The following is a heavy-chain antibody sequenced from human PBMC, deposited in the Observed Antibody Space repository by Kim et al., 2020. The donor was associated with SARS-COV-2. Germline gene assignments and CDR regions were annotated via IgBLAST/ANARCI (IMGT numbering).Heavy chain of an antibody. V-gene: IGHV1-8*01. D-gene: IGHD3-16*01. J-gene: IGHJ4*02. Sequence: QKFQGRVTMTRKTSISTAYMELSSLRSEDTAVYYCARDIETDGGGGDFDYWGQGTLVTVSS. CDR3: ARDIETDGGGGDFDY.